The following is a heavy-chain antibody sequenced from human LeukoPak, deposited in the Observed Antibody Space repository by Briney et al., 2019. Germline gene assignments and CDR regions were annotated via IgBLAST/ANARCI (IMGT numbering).Heavy chain of an antibody. J-gene: IGHJ4*02. CDR1: GYTFTSYY. CDR2: IIPSGGST. CDR3: AREFTKTTVTTSLDY. V-gene: IGHV1-46*01. D-gene: IGHD4-11*01. Sequence: GASVKVSCKASGYTFTSYYMHWVRQAPGQGLEWMGIIIPSGGSTSYAQKFQGRVTMTRDMSTSTVYMELSSLRSEDTAVYYCAREFTKTTVTTSLDYWGQGTLVTVSS.